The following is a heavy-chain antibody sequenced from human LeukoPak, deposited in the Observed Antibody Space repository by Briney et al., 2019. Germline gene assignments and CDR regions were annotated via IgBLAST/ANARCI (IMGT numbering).Heavy chain of an antibody. Sequence: SETLSLTCTVSSGSISSFYWTWIRQPPGRGLEWIGYVYYSGSTNYSPSLKSRVTISLDTSKSQFSLNLTSVTAADTAVYYCARGYGSLSYTYYYGMDVWGQGTTVTDSS. D-gene: IGHD3-10*01. CDR3: ARGYGSLSYTYYYGMDV. CDR1: SGSISSFY. J-gene: IGHJ6*02. V-gene: IGHV4-59*01. CDR2: VYYSGST.